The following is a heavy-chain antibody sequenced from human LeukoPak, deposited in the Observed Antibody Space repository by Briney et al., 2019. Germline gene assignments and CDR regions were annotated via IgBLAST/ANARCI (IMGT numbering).Heavy chain of an antibody. CDR3: SRGLDLEGLDY. CDR2: INDSGTT. Sequence: PSETLSLTCAVYGGSFTDYNWTWLRQSPEKGLEWISEINDSGTTHYNPSLKSRVTISVDTAKHQFSLRKRSLTAADTAVYYCSRGLDLEGLDYWGQGTLVTVSS. CDR1: GGSFTDYN. V-gene: IGHV4-34*01. J-gene: IGHJ4*02. D-gene: IGHD1-1*01.